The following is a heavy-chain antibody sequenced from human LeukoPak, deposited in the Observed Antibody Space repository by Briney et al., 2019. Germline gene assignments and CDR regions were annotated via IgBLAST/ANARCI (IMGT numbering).Heavy chain of an antibody. J-gene: IGHJ1*01. CDR1: GFTFSGYG. D-gene: IGHD1-26*01. V-gene: IGHV3-30*02. CDR3: ARGEGDLWELLEYFQH. Sequence: PGGSLRLSCAASGFTFSGYGMHWVRQAPGKGLEWVTFIRYDERNKYYADSVKGRVTISRDNVKNSLYLQMNSLRAEDTAVYYCARGEGDLWELLEYFQHWGQGALVTVSS. CDR2: IRYDERNK.